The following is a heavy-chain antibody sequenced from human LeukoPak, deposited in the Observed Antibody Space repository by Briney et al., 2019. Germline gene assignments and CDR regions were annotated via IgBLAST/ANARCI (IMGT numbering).Heavy chain of an antibody. CDR3: ARGVRRDGHLGDWGDPYYYYYYMDV. CDR2: INPNSGGT. J-gene: IGHJ6*03. V-gene: IGHV1-2*02. D-gene: IGHD5-24*01. CDR1: GYTFTGYY. Sequence: ASVKVSCKASGYTFTGYYMHWVRQAPGQGLEWMGWINPNSGGTNYAQKFQGRVTMTRDTSISTAYMELSRLRSDDTAVYYCARGVRRDGHLGDWGDPYYYYYYMDVWGKGTTVTVSS.